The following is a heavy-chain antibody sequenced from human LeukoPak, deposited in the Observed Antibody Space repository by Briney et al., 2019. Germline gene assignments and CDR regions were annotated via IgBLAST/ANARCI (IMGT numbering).Heavy chain of an antibody. CDR3: ARDHCSGGRCYPLDY. CDR1: GFTFSSYE. CDR2: ISKSGSTI. J-gene: IGHJ4*02. Sequence: QSGGSLRLSCAASGFTFSSYEMNWVRQAPRKGLEWVSYISKSGSTIYYADSVKGRFTISRDNAKNSLYLQMNSLIGEDTAVYYCARDHCSGGRCYPLDYWGQGTLVTVSS. V-gene: IGHV3-48*03. D-gene: IGHD2-15*01.